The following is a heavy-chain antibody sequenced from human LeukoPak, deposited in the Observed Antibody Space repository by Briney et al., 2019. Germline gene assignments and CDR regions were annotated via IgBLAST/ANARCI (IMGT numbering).Heavy chain of an antibody. J-gene: IGHJ4*02. CDR2: ISSSSYI. V-gene: IGHV3-21*01. CDR3: ARVLVPRDYGERTGSFGY. Sequence: GGSLRLSCAASGFTFSSYSMNWVRQAPGKGLEWVSSISSSSYIYYADSVKGRFTISRDNAKSSLYLQMNSLRAEDTAVYYCARVLVPRDYGERTGSFGYWGQGTLVTVSS. D-gene: IGHD4-17*01. CDR1: GFTFSSYS.